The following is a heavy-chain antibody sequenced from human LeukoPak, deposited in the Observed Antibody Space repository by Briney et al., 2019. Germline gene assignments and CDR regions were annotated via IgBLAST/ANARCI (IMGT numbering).Heavy chain of an antibody. CDR1: GYSISNGYY. CDR2: IYYSGST. CDR3: ARLRDYGGNSESSDAFDI. J-gene: IGHJ3*02. D-gene: IGHD4-23*01. Sequence: PSEALSLTCTVSGYSISNGYYWDWIRQPPGKGLEWIGSIYYSGSTYYNPSLKSRVTISVDTSKNQFSLKLSSVTAADTAVYYCARLRDYGGNSESSDAFDIWGQGTMVTVSS. V-gene: IGHV4-38-2*02.